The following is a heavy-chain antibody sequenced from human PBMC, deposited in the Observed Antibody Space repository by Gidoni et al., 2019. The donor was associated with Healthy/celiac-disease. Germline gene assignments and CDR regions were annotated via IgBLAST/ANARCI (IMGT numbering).Heavy chain of an antibody. Sequence: QITLKESGPTLVKPTQTLTLTCTFSGFSLSTSGVGVGWIRQPPGKALEWLALIYWNDDKRYSPSLKSRLTITKDTSKNQVVLTMTNMDPVDTATYYCAHRPGGVSTIFGVVTGSGWFDYWGQGTLVTVSS. CDR3: AHRPGGVSTIFGVVTGSGWFDY. CDR1: GFSLSTSGVG. D-gene: IGHD3-3*01. J-gene: IGHJ4*02. V-gene: IGHV2-5*01. CDR2: IYWNDDK.